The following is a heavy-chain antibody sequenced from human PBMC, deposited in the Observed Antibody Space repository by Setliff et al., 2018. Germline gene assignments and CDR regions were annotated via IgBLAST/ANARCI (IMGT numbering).Heavy chain of an antibody. V-gene: IGHV4-59*01. J-gene: IGHJ4*02. Sequence: SETLSLTCTVSGVSIRSYYWSWIRQPPGKGLEWIGYIFYSGSSNYNPSLQSRVSISVDTSKNQLSLKLDSLTAADTAVYFCARLPRTVTHLDYWGQGARVTVSS. D-gene: IGHD4-17*01. CDR2: IFYSGSS. CDR3: ARLPRTVTHLDY. CDR1: GVSIRSYY.